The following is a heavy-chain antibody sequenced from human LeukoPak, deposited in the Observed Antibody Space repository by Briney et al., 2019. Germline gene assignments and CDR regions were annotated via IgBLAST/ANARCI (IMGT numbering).Heavy chain of an antibody. CDR1: GGTFSSYA. CDR3: ARGKGYSYVYGTDY. J-gene: IGHJ4*02. V-gene: IGHV1-69*13. D-gene: IGHD5-18*01. Sequence: ASVKVSCKASGGTFSSYAISWVRQAPGQGLEWMGGIIPIFGTANYAQKFQGRVTITADESTSTAYMELSSLRPEDTAIYYCARGKGYSYVYGTDYWGQGTLVTVSS. CDR2: IIPIFGTA.